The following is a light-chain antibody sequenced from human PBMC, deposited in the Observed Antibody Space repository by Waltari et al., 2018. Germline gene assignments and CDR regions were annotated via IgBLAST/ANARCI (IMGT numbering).Light chain of an antibody. V-gene: IGKV3-20*01. CDR1: QTVSSNY. CDR3: QQYDSSPYT. J-gene: IGKJ2*01. CDR2: GAS. Sequence: IVLTQSPGTLSLSPGDRATLSCRARQTVSSNYLAWYQQKPGQAPRLLIYGASSRAAGIPGRFSGSGSGTDFTLTISRLEPEDFAVYYCQQYDSSPYTFGQGTKLEIK.